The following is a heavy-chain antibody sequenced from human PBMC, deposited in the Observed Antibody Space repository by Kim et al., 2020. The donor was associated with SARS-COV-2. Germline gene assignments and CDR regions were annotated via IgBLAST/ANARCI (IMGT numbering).Heavy chain of an antibody. D-gene: IGHD6-6*01. V-gene: IGHV4-59*08. Sequence: YNPSLKSRVTISVDTSKNQFSLKLSSVTAADTAVYYCARRAYSSSLAFDYWGQGTLVTVSS. J-gene: IGHJ4*02. CDR3: ARRAYSSSLAFDY.